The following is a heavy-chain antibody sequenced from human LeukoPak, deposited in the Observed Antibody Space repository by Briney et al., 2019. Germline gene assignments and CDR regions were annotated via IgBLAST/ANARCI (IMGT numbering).Heavy chain of an antibody. CDR2: ISPYNGNT. J-gene: IGHJ4*02. Sequence: ASVKVSCKASGYTFTSYGISWVRQAPGQGLELMGWISPYNGNTNYAQKLQGRVTMTTDTSTRTAYMELRSLRSDDTAVYYCARALTSGSYFLGYFDYWGQGTLVTVSS. CDR3: ARALTSGSYFLGYFDY. V-gene: IGHV1-18*04. CDR1: GYTFTSYG. D-gene: IGHD1-26*01.